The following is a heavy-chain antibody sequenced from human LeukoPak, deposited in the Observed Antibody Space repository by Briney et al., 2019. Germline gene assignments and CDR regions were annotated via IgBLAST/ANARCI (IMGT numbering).Heavy chain of an antibody. D-gene: IGHD2-2*01. CDR1: GFTFSSYS. CDR3: ASRYCTSTNCYAFDI. J-gene: IGHJ3*02. Sequence: PGGSLRLSCAASGFTFSSYSMNWVRQAPGKGLEWVSAISSSSDCIFYADSVQGRFTISRDNAVNSLFLQMNSLRAEDTAVYYCASRYCTSTNCYAFDIWGQGAMVTVSS. V-gene: IGHV3-21*01. CDR2: ISSSSDCI.